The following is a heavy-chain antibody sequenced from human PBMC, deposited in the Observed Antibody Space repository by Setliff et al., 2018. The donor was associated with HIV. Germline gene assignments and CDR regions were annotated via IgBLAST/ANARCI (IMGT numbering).Heavy chain of an antibody. CDR1: GYSFINYG. V-gene: IGHV1-18*01. CDR2: ISAYNGNT. Sequence: ASVKVSCKASGYSFINYGISWVRQAPGQGLEWMGWISAYNGNTNYAPRLLGRVTMTTDTSTSTAYIELMSLSSDDTAVYYCARARLQGIVTAVGPRDNCLDPWGQGTRVTVSS. CDR3: ARARLQGIVTAVGPRDNCLDP. J-gene: IGHJ5*02. D-gene: IGHD1-26*01.